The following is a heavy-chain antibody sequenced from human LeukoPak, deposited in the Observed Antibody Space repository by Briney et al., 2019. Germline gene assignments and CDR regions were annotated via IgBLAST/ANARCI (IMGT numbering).Heavy chain of an antibody. CDR2: IYHSGST. Sequence: SQTLSLTCAVSGGSISSGGYSWSWIRQPPGKGLEWIGYIYHSGSTCYNPSLKSRVTISVDRSKNQFSLKLSSVTAADTAVYYCARFDLRFFDYWGQGTLVTVSS. V-gene: IGHV4-30-2*01. CDR3: ARFDLRFFDY. D-gene: IGHD3-3*01. CDR1: GGSISSGGYS. J-gene: IGHJ4*02.